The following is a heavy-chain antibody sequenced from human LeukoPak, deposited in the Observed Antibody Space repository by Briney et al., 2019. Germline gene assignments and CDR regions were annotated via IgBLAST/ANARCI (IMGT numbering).Heavy chain of an antibody. D-gene: IGHD3-10*01. J-gene: IGHJ6*02. V-gene: IGHV5-51*01. CDR1: GYSFTSYW. CDR2: IYPGDSDT. CDR3: ARHGKPWFGELSNYYYYYGMDV. Sequence: GESLKISCKGSGYSFTSYWIGWVRQMPGKGLEWMGIIYPGDSDTRYSPSFQGQVTISADKSISTAYLQWRSLKASDTAMYYCARHGKPWFGELSNYYYYYGMDVWGQGTTVTVSS.